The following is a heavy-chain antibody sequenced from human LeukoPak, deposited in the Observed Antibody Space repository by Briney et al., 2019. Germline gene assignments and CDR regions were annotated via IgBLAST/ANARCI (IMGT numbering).Heavy chain of an antibody. CDR2: IYHTGST. CDR3: ARLIQYCSSTSCYILYFDY. CDR1: GYSISSGYY. V-gene: IGHV4-38-2*02. D-gene: IGHD2-2*02. Sequence: SETLSLICTVSGYSISSGYYWGWIRQPPGKGLEWIGSIYHTGSTYHNPSLSSRVTISVGTSKNQFSLKLSSVTAADTAVYYCARLIQYCSSTSCYILYFDYWGQGTLVTVSS. J-gene: IGHJ4*02.